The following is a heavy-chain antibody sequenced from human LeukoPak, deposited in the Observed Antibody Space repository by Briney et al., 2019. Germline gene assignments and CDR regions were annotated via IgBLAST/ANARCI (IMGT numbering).Heavy chain of an antibody. Sequence: ASVRVSCKASGYTFTSYGISWVRQAPGQGLEWMGWISAYNGNTNYAQKLQGRVTMTTDTSTSTAYMELRSLRSDDTAVYYCAREYTSYYYMDVWGKGTTVTVSS. J-gene: IGHJ6*03. CDR3: AREYTSYYYMDV. V-gene: IGHV1-18*01. D-gene: IGHD1-14*01. CDR1: GYTFTSYG. CDR2: ISAYNGNT.